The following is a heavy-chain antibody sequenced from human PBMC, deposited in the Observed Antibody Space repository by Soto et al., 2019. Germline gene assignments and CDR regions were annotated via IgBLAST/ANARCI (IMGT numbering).Heavy chain of an antibody. V-gene: IGHV4-34*01. D-gene: IGHD3-3*01. CDR3: ASYHYYDFWIGSRHYMDA. CDR1: GGSLSGYF. Sequence: QVHLEQWSAGLLKPSETLSLTCAVYGGSLSGYFWSWVRQPPGKGLEWIGEINHSGSTNYNPSLKSRVTISADTSKHQFSLRLSSVTAADSGIYFCASYHYYDFWIGSRHYMDAWGKGTTVTVSS. CDR2: INHSGST. J-gene: IGHJ6*03.